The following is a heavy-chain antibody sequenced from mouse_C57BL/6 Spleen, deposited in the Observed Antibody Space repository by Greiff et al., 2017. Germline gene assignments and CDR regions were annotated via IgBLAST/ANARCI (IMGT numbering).Heavy chain of an antibody. V-gene: IGHV1-52*01. CDR3: ARDYYGSSYAMDY. J-gene: IGHJ4*01. CDR2: IDPSDSET. D-gene: IGHD1-1*01. CDR1: GYTITSYW. Sequence: QVQLQQSGAELVRPGSSVKLSCKASGYTITSYWMHWVKQRPIQGLEWIGNIDPSDSETHYNQKFKDKATLTVDKSSSTAYMQLSSLTSEDSAVYYCARDYYGSSYAMDYWGQGTSVTVSS.